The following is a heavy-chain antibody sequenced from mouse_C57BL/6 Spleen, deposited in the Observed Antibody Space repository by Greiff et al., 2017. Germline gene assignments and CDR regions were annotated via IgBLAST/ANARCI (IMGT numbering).Heavy chain of an antibody. CDR1: GYAFSSYW. CDR2: IYPGDGDT. D-gene: IGHD2-3*01. V-gene: IGHV1-80*01. CDR3: ARRGLVITGEDY. Sequence: VQLQESGAELVKPGASVKISCKASGYAFSSYWMNWVKQRPGKGLEWIGQIYPGDGDTNYNGKFKGKATLTADKSSSTAYMQLSSLTSEDSAVYCCARRGLVITGEDYWGQGTTLTVSS. J-gene: IGHJ2*01.